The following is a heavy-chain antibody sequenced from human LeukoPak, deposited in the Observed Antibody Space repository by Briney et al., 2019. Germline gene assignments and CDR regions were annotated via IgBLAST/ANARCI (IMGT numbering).Heavy chain of an antibody. CDR2: IKQDGSEK. J-gene: IGHJ4*02. CDR3: ARARPARRGYSGYGYYFDY. D-gene: IGHD5-12*01. V-gene: IGHV3-7*03. Sequence: GGSLRPSCAASGFTFSSYWISWVRQAPGKGLEWVANIKQDGSEKYYVDSVKGRFTISRDNAKNSLYLQMNSLRAEDTAVYYCARARPARRGYSGYGYYFDYWGQGTLVTVSS. CDR1: GFTFSSYW.